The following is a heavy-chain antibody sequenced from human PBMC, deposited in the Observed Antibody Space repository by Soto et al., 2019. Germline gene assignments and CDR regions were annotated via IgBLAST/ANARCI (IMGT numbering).Heavy chain of an antibody. V-gene: IGHV1-69*02. Sequence: QVQLVQSGAEVKKPGSSVKVSCKASGGTFSSYTISWVRQAPGQGLEWMGRIIHILGIAKYAQKFQGRVTITADKSASTAYMELSSQRSEHTAVYYCARGLHYDSISLDDYCCQATLVTVSS. J-gene: IGHJ4*02. CDR3: ARGLHYDSISLDDY. CDR2: IIHILGIA. D-gene: IGHD3-22*01. CDR1: GGTFSSYT.